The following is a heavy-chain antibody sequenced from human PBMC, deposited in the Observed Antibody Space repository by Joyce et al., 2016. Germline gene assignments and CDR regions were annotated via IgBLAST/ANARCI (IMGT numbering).Heavy chain of an antibody. V-gene: IGHV1-2*02. CDR1: GYTFTGYY. J-gene: IGHJ4*02. CDR3: ARAHFYDNTGYPI. Sequence: QVQLVQSGAEVKKPGASVKVSCKASGYTFTGYYRHWVRQAPGKGLEWMGWINPNSGGTNYAQKFQGRVTMTRDTSISTAYMELSRLRSDDTAIYYCARAHFYDNTGYPIWGRGTLVTVSS. D-gene: IGHD3-22*01. CDR2: INPNSGGT.